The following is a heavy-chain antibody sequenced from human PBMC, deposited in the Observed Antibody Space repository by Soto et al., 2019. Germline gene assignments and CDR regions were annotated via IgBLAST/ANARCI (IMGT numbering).Heavy chain of an antibody. Sequence: SETLSLTCTVSGGSISSSSYYWGWIRQPPGKGLEWIGSIYYSGSTYYNPSLKSGVSISADTSKNLFSLRLSSVTAADTAVYYCARVVSARDSTSWSDTYHYDFDYWGQGTLVTVSS. CDR3: ARVVSARDSTSWSDTYHYDFDY. CDR2: IYYSGST. V-gene: IGHV4-39*01. CDR1: GGSISSSSYY. D-gene: IGHD2-2*01. J-gene: IGHJ4*02.